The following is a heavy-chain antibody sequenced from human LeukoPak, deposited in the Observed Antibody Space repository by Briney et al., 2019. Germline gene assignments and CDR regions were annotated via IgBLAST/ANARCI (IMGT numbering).Heavy chain of an antibody. CDR2: INPSGGST. J-gene: IGHJ3*02. CDR1: GYTFTNYY. CDR3: ARDLVYYYDSSGYTQADAFDI. Sequence: GASVKVSCKASGYTFTNYYMHWVRQAPGQGLEWMGIINPSGGSTSYAQKFQGRVTMTRDTSTSTVYIELSSLRSEDTAVYYCARDLVYYYDSSGYTQADAFDIWGQGTMVTVSS. V-gene: IGHV1-46*03. D-gene: IGHD3-22*01.